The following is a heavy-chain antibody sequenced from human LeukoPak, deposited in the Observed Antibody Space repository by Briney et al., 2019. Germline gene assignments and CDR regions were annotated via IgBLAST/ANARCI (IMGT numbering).Heavy chain of an antibody. Sequence: PGGSLRLSCAASGFTLSGYEMNWVRQAPGKGLEWVSVIYSGGSTYHADSVKGRFTISRDNSKNTLYLQMNSLRAEDTAVYYCARSGSYSYFDYWGQGTLVTVSS. CDR2: IYSGGST. CDR3: ARSGSYSYFDY. D-gene: IGHD1-26*01. CDR1: GFTLSGYE. J-gene: IGHJ4*02. V-gene: IGHV3-66*02.